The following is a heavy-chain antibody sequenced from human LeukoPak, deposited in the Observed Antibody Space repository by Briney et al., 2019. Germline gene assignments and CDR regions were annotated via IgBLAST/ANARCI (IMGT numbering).Heavy chain of an antibody. V-gene: IGHV3-30*04. J-gene: IGHJ4*02. D-gene: IGHD4-17*01. CDR3: ASQNDYGDFFPPGDY. Sequence: GGSLRLSCAASGFSFSSYSIHWVRQAPGKGLEWVAVISYDGSNKYYADSVKGRFTISRDNSKNTLYLQMNSLRAEDTALYYCASQNDYGDFFPPGDYWGQGTLVTVSS. CDR1: GFSFSSYS. CDR2: ISYDGSNK.